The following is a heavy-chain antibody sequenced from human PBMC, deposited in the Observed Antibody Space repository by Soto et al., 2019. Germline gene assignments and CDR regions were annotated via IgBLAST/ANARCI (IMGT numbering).Heavy chain of an antibody. CDR3: ARHVGSYYGFDP. V-gene: IGHV4-39*07. D-gene: IGHD3-10*01. CDR1: GGSISSSSYY. Sequence: SETLSLTCTVSGGSISSSSYYWGWIRQPPGKGREWIGRIYYSGSTYYNPSLKRRVTISGDTSKKQFSLNLSSVTAADAAVYYCARHVGSYYGFDPWGQGTLVTVSS. J-gene: IGHJ5*02. CDR2: IYYSGST.